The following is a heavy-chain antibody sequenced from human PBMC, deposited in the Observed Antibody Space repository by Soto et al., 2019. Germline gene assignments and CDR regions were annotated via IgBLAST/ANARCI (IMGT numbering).Heavy chain of an antibody. Sequence: GASVKVSCKASGYIFTSYYIHWVRQAPGQGLEWMGWINPFDGSRMFAQSFQGRVTMTRDTSTSTVYMEVSSLRSEDTAVYYCSRADPGETSPFDHWGQGTLVTVST. CDR1: GYIFTSYY. D-gene: IGHD3-10*01. CDR2: INPFDGSR. J-gene: IGHJ4*01. CDR3: SRADPGETSPFDH. V-gene: IGHV1-46*03.